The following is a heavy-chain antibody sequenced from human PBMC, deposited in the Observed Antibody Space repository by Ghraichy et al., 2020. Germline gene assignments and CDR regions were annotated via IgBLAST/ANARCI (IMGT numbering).Heavy chain of an antibody. D-gene: IGHD1-26*01. Sequence: ESLNISCTVSGGYISSYYWSWIRQPAGKGLEWIGRIYTSGSTNYNPSLKSRVTMSVDTSKNQFSLKLSSVTAADTAVYYCARTSGSYRTYYFDYWGQGTLVTVSS. V-gene: IGHV4-4*07. CDR1: GGYISSYY. J-gene: IGHJ4*02. CDR3: ARTSGSYRTYYFDY. CDR2: IYTSGST.